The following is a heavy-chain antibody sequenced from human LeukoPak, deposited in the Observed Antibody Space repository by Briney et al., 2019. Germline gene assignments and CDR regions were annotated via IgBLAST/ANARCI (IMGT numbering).Heavy chain of an antibody. Sequence: ASVKVSCKASGYTFTGYYMHWGRQAPGQGLEWMGWINPNSGGTNYAQKFQGRVTMTRDTSIRTAYMELSRLRSDDTAVYYCARDPYCSGGSCYLFWGQGTLVTVSS. J-gene: IGHJ4*02. CDR3: ARDPYCSGGSCYLF. V-gene: IGHV1-2*02. CDR2: INPNSGGT. D-gene: IGHD2-15*01. CDR1: GYTFTGYY.